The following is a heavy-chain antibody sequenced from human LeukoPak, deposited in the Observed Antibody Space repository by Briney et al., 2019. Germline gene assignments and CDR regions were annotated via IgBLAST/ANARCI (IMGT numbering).Heavy chain of an antibody. V-gene: IGHV3-23*01. Sequence: GGSLRLSCAASGFTFSNHAMNWVRQTPGKGLEWVSSLRASGGITYYADSVKGRFTISRDNAKNSLDLQMNSLRVEDTAVYYCARLGPASSGWPESFDYWGQGTLVTVSS. J-gene: IGHJ4*02. CDR3: ARLGPASSGWPESFDY. CDR2: LRASGGIT. D-gene: IGHD6-19*01. CDR1: GFTFSNHA.